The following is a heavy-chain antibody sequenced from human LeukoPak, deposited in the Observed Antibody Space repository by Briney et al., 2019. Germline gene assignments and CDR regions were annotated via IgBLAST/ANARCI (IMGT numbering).Heavy chain of an antibody. V-gene: IGHV3-11*04. J-gene: IGHJ4*02. CDR1: GFTFSDYY. Sequence: GTSLRLSCAASGFTFSDYYMSWIRQAPGKGLEWISYISSSGSTIYYADSVKGRFTISRDNSKNTLYLQMNSLRAEDTAVYYCAIGYSGYDWMAPPDYWGQGTLVTVSS. CDR3: AIGYSGYDWMAPPDY. D-gene: IGHD5-12*01. CDR2: ISSSGSTI.